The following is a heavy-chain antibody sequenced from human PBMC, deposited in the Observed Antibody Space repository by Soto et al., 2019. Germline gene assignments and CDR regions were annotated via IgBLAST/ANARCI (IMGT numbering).Heavy chain of an antibody. D-gene: IGHD5-12*01. Sequence: EVQLVESGGGLVQPGGSLRLSCAASGFSFSSYWMHWVRQAPGKGLVWVSRINSDGSSTSYADSVKGRFTISRDNAKNTLYLQMNIPRAEDTAVYYCGAGYAFDSWGQGNLVTVSS. J-gene: IGHJ4*02. CDR2: INSDGSST. V-gene: IGHV3-74*01. CDR1: GFSFSSYW. CDR3: GAGYAFDS.